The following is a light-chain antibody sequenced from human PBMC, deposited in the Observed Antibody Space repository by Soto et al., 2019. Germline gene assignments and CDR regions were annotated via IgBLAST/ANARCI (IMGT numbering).Light chain of an antibody. Sequence: DIVLTQSPATPSLSPGDRATLSCRASQSVTSSLAWFQQKPCQAPRLLIYDVSRRATAIPARFSGSGSGTDFTLTISRLEPDDFAVYYCQQRTTWPTFGGGTKVEIK. CDR3: QQRTTWPT. V-gene: IGKV3-11*01. CDR1: QSVTSS. CDR2: DVS. J-gene: IGKJ4*01.